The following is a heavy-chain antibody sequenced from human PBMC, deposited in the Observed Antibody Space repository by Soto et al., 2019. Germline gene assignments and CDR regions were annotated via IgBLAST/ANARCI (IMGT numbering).Heavy chain of an antibody. V-gene: IGHV3-72*01. CDR1: GFTLSDYY. D-gene: IGHD4-4*01. CDR2: TRDKPNSYTT. CDR3: GRGGYRHYSAYYYYALDV. Sequence: PGGSLRLSCVASGFTLSDYYVDWVRQAPGKGLEWVGRTRDKPNSYTTEYAASVEGRFTISRDDSKNSLCLQLNSLNTEDTAVYYCGRGGYRHYSAYYYYALDVWGQGTTVTVSS. J-gene: IGHJ6*02.